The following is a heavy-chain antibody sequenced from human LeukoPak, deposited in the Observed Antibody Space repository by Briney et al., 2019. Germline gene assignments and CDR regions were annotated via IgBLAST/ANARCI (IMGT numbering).Heavy chain of an antibody. CDR1: GTSFSSYY. J-gene: IGHJ4*02. D-gene: IGHD4-17*01. CDR2: VNHSGYT. CDR3: ARMTTGHDF. V-gene: IGHV4-34*01. Sequence: PSETLSLTCAVSGTSFSSYYWSWIRQPPGKGLEWIGEVNHSGYTNDNPSLKSRVTISVDTSKNQFSLRLTSVTAADTGGFFGARMTTGHDFWGQGTLVTVSS.